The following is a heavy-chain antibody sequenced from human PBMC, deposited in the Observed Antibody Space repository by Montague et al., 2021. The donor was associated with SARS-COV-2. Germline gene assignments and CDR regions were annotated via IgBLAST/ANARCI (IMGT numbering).Heavy chain of an antibody. D-gene: IGHD4-23*01. J-gene: IGHJ4*02. CDR1: GGSFSGYY. V-gene: IGHV4-34*01. CDR3: ARWDPQTLTLIGLRGKSASDY. Sequence: SETLSLTCAVYGGSFSGYYCTWIRQSPGKGQEWIADINHSGTTNYSFNPSLRSRVTISVDTSKSQFSLKLSSVTAADTGVYYCARWDPQTLTLIGLRGKSASDYWGQGTLVTVSS. CDR2: INHSGTT.